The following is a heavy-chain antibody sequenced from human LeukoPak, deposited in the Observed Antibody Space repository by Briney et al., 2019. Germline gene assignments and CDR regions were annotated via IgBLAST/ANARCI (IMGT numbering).Heavy chain of an antibody. CDR3: ARGKPFTV. V-gene: IGHV4-34*01. CDR2: INHSGST. J-gene: IGHJ4*02. Sequence: SETLSLTCTVYGGSFSGYYWSWIRQPPGKGLEWIGEINHSGSTNYNPSLKSRVTISVDTSKNQFSLKLSSVTAADTAVYYCARGKPFTVWGQGTLVTVSS. CDR1: GGSFSGYY. D-gene: IGHD4-17*01.